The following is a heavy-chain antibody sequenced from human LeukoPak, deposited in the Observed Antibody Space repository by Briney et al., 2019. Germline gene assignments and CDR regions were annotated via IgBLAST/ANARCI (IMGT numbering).Heavy chain of an antibody. CDR3: ARTAAMVRGVGPFWYFDL. V-gene: IGHV3-48*03. Sequence: PGGSLRLSCAAPGFTFSSYEMSWVRQAPGKGLEWVSYISSSGSTIYYADSVKGRFTISRDNAKNSLYLQMNSLRAEDTAVYYCARTAAMVRGVGPFWYFDLWGRGTLVTVSS. CDR2: ISSSGSTI. CDR1: GFTFSSYE. D-gene: IGHD3-10*01. J-gene: IGHJ2*01.